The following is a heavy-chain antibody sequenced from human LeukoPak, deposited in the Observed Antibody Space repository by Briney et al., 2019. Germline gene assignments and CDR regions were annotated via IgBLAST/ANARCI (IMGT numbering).Heavy chain of an antibody. V-gene: IGHV3-21*04. D-gene: IGHD3-22*01. Sequence: GGSLRLSCAASGFTFSSYSMNWVRQAPGKGLEWVSSISSSSSYIYYADSVKGRFTISRDNAKNSLYLQMNSLRAEDTAVYYCARDNYDSSGYYPYWYFDLWGRGTLVTVSS. J-gene: IGHJ2*01. CDR3: ARDNYDSSGYYPYWYFDL. CDR1: GFTFSSYS. CDR2: ISSSSSYI.